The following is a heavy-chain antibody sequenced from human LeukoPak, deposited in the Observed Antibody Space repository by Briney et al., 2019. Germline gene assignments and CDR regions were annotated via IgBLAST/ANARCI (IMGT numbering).Heavy chain of an antibody. Sequence: GASVKVSCKASGGTFSSYAISWVRQAPGQGLEWMGGIIPIFGTANYAQKFQGRVTITADESTSTAYMELSSLRSEDTAVYYCARGRLSPVYAPNWFDPWGQGTLVTVSS. V-gene: IGHV1-69*13. CDR3: ARGRLSPVYAPNWFDP. J-gene: IGHJ5*02. CDR2: IIPIFGTA. D-gene: IGHD5/OR15-5a*01. CDR1: GGTFSSYA.